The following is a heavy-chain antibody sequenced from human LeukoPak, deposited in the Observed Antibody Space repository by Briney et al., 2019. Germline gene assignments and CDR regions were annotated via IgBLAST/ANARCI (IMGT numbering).Heavy chain of an antibody. D-gene: IGHD2-2*01. V-gene: IGHV1-2*02. Sequence: GASVKVSCKASGYTFTGYYMHWVRQAPGQGLEWMGWINPNSGGTNYAQKFQGRVTMTRDTSISTAYMELSRLRSDDTAVYYCARGYCSSTSCYRVPYYYYMDVWDKGTTVTVSS. J-gene: IGHJ6*03. CDR3: ARGYCSSTSCYRVPYYYYMDV. CDR2: INPNSGGT. CDR1: GYTFTGYY.